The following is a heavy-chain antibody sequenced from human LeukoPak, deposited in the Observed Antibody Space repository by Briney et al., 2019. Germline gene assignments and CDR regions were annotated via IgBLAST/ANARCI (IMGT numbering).Heavy chain of an antibody. J-gene: IGHJ4*02. V-gene: IGHV1-18*01. CDR1: GYTFTSYG. D-gene: IGHD6-19*01. CDR2: INGYDGNT. Sequence: ASVKVSCKASGYTFTSYGISWVRQAPGQGLEWVGWINGYDGNTNYAQNLQDRVTMTTDTSTSTAYMELRGLRSDDTAVYYCAGRSTLYSSGWYHFDYWGQGTLVTVSS. CDR3: AGRSTLYSSGWYHFDY.